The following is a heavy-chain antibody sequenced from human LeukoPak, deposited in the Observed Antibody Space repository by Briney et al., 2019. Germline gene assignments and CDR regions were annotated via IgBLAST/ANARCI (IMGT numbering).Heavy chain of an antibody. CDR1: GGSISSYY. D-gene: IGHD5-12*01. CDR2: IYYSGST. CDR3: ASQSGYDSPFDY. Sequence: TSETLSLTCTVSGGSISSYYWSWIRQPPGKGLEWIGYIYYSGSTNYNPSLKSRVTISVDTSKNQFSLKLSSVTAADTAVYYCASQSGYDSPFDYWGQGTLVIVSS. J-gene: IGHJ4*02. V-gene: IGHV4-59*01.